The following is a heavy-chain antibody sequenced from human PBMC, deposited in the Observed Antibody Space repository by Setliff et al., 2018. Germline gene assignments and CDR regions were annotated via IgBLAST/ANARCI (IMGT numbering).Heavy chain of an antibody. V-gene: IGHV3-23*01. CDR2: ISGSGGRT. CDR1: GFSFNNYD. CDR3: AKDRYLDASGNFYVNGAFDI. D-gene: IGHD2-21*02. Sequence: GGSLRLSCAGSGFSFNNYDISWVRQLPGKRPEWVSAISGSGGRTYYADSVKGRFNVTRDNSKNTISLQMNRLQDEDTALSSCAKDRYLDASGNFYVNGAFDIWGQGTVVTVSS. J-gene: IGHJ3*02.